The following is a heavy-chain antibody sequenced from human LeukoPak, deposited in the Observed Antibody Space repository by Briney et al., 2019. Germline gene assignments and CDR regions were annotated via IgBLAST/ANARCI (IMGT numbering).Heavy chain of an antibody. CDR3: AGEYCSGGSCYLGIDY. CDR2: INSDGSST. CDR1: GFTFSSYS. V-gene: IGHV3-74*01. Sequence: GGSLRLSCAASGFTFSSYSMNWARQAPGKGLVWVSRINSDGSSTSYADSVKGRFTISRDNAKNSLYLQMNSLRAEDTAVYYCAGEYCSGGSCYLGIDYWGQGTLVTVSS. D-gene: IGHD2-15*01. J-gene: IGHJ4*02.